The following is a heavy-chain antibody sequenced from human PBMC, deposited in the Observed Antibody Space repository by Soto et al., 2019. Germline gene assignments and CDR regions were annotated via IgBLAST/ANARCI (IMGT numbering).Heavy chain of an antibody. J-gene: IGHJ6*03. CDR1: GYTFTSYA. Sequence: GASVKVSCKASGYTFTSYAMHWVRQAPGQRLEWMGWINAGNGNTKYSQKFQGRVTMTRDTSTSTVYMELSSLRSEDTAVYYCARVSPGIVPAAISDYYYMDVWGKGTTVTVSS. CDR3: ARVSPGIVPAAISDYYYMDV. V-gene: IGHV1-3*01. D-gene: IGHD2-2*02. CDR2: INAGNGNT.